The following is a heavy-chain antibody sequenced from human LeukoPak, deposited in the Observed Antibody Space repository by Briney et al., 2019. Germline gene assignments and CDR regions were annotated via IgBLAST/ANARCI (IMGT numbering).Heavy chain of an antibody. V-gene: IGHV4-39*07. J-gene: IGHJ5*02. D-gene: IGHD1-7*01. Sequence: PSETLSLTCTVSGGSISSGSYYWGWIRQPPGKGLEWIGSIYYSGSTYYNPSLKSRVTISVDTSKNQFSLKLSSVTAADTAVYYCARDRDNWNYEHWFDPWGQGTLVTVSS. CDR3: ARDRDNWNYEHWFDP. CDR1: GGSISSGSYY. CDR2: IYYSGST.